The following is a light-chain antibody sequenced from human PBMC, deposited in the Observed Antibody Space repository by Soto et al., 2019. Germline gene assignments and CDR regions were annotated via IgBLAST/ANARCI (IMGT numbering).Light chain of an antibody. Sequence: DIQMTQSPSSLSASVGDRVTITCRASRSISSYLNWYQQKPGKAPKLLIYAASSLQSGVPSRFSGSGSGTDFTLTISSLQPEDFATYYCQQSYSTHPTFGQGTRLEIK. V-gene: IGKV1-39*01. CDR3: QQSYSTHPT. J-gene: IGKJ5*01. CDR1: RSISSY. CDR2: AAS.